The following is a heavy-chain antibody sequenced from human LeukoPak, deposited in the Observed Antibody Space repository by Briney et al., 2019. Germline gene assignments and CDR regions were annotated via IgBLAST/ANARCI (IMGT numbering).Heavy chain of an antibody. V-gene: IGHV4-59*01. J-gene: IGHJ6*02. CDR1: GGSISSYY. D-gene: IGHD3-22*01. Sequence: SETLSLTCTVSGGSISSYYWSWIRQPPGKGLEWIGYIYYSGSTNYNPSLKSRVTISVDTSKNQFSLKLSSVPAADTAVYYCARDLGAIMIVGGYGMDVWGQGTTVTVSS. CDR2: IYYSGST. CDR3: ARDLGAIMIVGGYGMDV.